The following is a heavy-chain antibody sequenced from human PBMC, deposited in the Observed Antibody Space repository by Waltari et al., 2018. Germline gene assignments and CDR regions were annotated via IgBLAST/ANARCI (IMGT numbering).Heavy chain of an antibody. D-gene: IGHD3-3*01. J-gene: IGHJ5*02. CDR2: IYYSGST. CDR3: ARALRFLESWWFDP. Sequence: QVQLQESGPGLVKPSETLSLTCTVSGGSISSYYWSWIRQPPGKGLEWIGYIYYSGSTNYNPSRKSRVTISVDTSKNQFSLKLSSVTAADTAVYYCARALRFLESWWFDPWGQGTLVTVSS. V-gene: IGHV4-59*01. CDR1: GGSISSYY.